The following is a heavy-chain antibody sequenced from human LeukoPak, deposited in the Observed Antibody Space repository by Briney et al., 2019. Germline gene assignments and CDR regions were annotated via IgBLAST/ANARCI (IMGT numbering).Heavy chain of an antibody. CDR3: ARVVQLTPPPSYYYYYYMDV. Sequence: SETLSLTCTVSGGSISSYYRSWIRQPPGKGLEWIGDIYYSGSTNYNPSLKSRVTISLDTSKNQFSLKLSSVTAADTAVYYCARVVQLTPPPSYYYYYYMDVWGKGTTVTVSS. D-gene: IGHD6-6*01. CDR2: IYYSGST. V-gene: IGHV4-59*01. J-gene: IGHJ6*03. CDR1: GGSISSYY.